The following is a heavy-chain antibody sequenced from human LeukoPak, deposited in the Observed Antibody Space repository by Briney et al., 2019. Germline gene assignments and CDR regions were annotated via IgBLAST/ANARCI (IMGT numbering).Heavy chain of an antibody. V-gene: IGHV4-30-4*01. D-gene: IGHD4-23*01. CDR2: IHYSGNT. CDR1: GGSSRSGDDF. Sequence: PSETLSLTCAVSGGSSRSGDDFWRCIRQPPGKGLEWIGHIHYSGNTYYNPSLKSRVSISVDTSNNQFSLKLRSVTAADTAVYDCARENNDYGGKKAFDYWGQGTLVTVSS. J-gene: IGHJ4*02. CDR3: ARENNDYGGKKAFDY.